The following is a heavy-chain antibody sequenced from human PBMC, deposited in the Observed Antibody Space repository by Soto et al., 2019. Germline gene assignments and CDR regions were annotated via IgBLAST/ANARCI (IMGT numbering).Heavy chain of an antibody. Sequence: QVQLVESGGGVVQPGRSLRLSCAASGFTFSSYGMHWVRQAPGTGLEWVAVIWYDGSNKYYADSVKGRFTISRDNSKNTLYLQMNSLRAEDTAVYYCARDCLLGYWSGGDYGMHVWGQGTTVTVSS. CDR2: IWYDGSNK. CDR3: ARDCLLGYWSGGDYGMHV. V-gene: IGHV3-33*01. CDR1: GFTFSSYG. D-gene: IGHD2-15*01. J-gene: IGHJ6*02.